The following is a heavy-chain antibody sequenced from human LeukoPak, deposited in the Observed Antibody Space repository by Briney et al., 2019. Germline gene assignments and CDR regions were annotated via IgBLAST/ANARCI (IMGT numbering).Heavy chain of an antibody. V-gene: IGHV3-23*01. CDR1: GFTFSSYA. CDR2: ISGSGGST. D-gene: IGHD2-2*01. Sequence: GGSLRLSCAASGFTFSSYAMSCVRQAPGKGLEWVSAISGSGGSTYYADSVKGRFTISRDNSKNTLYLQMNSLRAEDTAVYYCAKVKGVYLVVVPAAFYFDYWGQGTLVTVSS. J-gene: IGHJ4*02. CDR3: AKVKGVYLVVVPAAFYFDY.